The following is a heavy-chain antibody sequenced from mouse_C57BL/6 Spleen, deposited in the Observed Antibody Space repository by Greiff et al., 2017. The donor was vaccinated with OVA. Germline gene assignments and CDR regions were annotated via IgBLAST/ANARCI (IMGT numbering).Heavy chain of an antibody. V-gene: IGHV1-82*01. J-gene: IGHJ2*01. CDR3: ARQLRLPFDY. CDR2: IYPGDGDN. Sequence: VQLQESGPELVKPGASVKISCKASGYAFSSSWMNWVKQRPGKGLEWIGRIYPGDGDNNYNGKFKGKATLTADKSSSTAYLQLSSLTSEDSAVYFCARQLRLPFDYWGQGTTLTVSS. D-gene: IGHD3-2*02. CDR1: GYAFSSSW.